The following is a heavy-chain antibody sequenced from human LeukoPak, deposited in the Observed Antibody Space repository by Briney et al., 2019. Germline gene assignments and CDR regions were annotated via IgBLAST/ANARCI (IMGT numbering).Heavy chain of an antibody. CDR2: INSDARST. CDR1: GFTFSNYW. V-gene: IGHV3-74*01. CDR3: ARGADTGYSSDS. J-gene: IGHJ5*02. D-gene: IGHD6-19*01. Sequence: TGGSLRLSCAASGFTFSNYWMHWVRQAPGKGLVWVSRINSDARSTSYADSVKGRFTISRDNAKNTLYLQMNSLRAEDTAVYYCARGADTGYSSDSWGQGTLVTVSS.